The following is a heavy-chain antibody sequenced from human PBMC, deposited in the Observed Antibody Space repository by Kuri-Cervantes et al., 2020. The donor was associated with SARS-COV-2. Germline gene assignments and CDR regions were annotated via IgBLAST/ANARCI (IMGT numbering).Heavy chain of an antibody. CDR3: ARATLVRYFDC. CDR1: GGSITSDYL. CDR2: SFYSGST. Sequence: CTVSGGSITSDYLWGWIRQPPGKGLEWIGNSFYSGSTFYNPSLKSRVTISVDTSKNQFSLELSSVTAADTAVYYCARATLVRYFDCLSQGTTVTVSS. D-gene: IGHD2-2*01. V-gene: IGHV4-39*01. J-gene: IGHJ4*03.